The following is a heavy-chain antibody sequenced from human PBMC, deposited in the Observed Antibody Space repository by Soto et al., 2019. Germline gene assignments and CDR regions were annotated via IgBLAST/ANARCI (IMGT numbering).Heavy chain of an antibody. CDR1: GFTFSSYA. CDR2: ISYDGSNK. V-gene: IGHV3-30-3*01. J-gene: IGHJ4*02. CDR3: ARVGNSSGSYFDY. D-gene: IGHD6-19*01. Sequence: QVQLVESGGGVVQPGSSLRLSCAASGFTFSSYAMHWVRQAPGKGLEWVVVISYDGSNKYYADSVKGRFTISRDNSKNTLYLQMNSLRAEDTAVYYCARVGNSSGSYFDYWGQGTLVTVSS.